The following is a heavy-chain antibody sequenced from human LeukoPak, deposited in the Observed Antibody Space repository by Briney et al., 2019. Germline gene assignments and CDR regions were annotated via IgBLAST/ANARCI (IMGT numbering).Heavy chain of an antibody. J-gene: IGHJ4*02. D-gene: IGHD3-22*01. CDR2: IIPIFGTA. V-gene: IGHV1-69*13. CDR1: GYTFTGYY. CDR3: ARELYYYDSSGYYYFDY. Sequence: SVKVSCKASGYTFTGYYMHWVRQAPGQGLEWMGGIIPIFGTANYAQKFQGRVTITADESTSTAYMELSSLRSEDTAVYYCARELYYYDSSGYYYFDYWGQGTLVTVSS.